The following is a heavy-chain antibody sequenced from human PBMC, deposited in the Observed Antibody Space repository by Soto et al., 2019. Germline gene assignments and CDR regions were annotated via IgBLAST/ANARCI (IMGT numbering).Heavy chain of an antibody. CDR2: IETDGSRT. J-gene: IGHJ5*02. CDR3: VRDRPHNWFDP. Sequence: EVQLVESGGGLVQPGGSLRLSCAASGFTFSTYWMHWVRQAPGKGPEWVSRIETDGSRTTYADSVKGRFTISRDNANNMMYLQMNSLRVEDTAVYYCVRDRPHNWFDPWGQGTLVTVSS. D-gene: IGHD6-6*01. CDR1: GFTFSTYW. V-gene: IGHV3-74*01.